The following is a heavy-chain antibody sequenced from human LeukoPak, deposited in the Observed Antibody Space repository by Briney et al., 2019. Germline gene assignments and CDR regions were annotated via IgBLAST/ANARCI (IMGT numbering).Heavy chain of an antibody. CDR2: INPDSGDT. V-gene: IGHV1-2*02. D-gene: IGHD5-12*01. Sequence: ASVKVSCKASGYTFTGYYMHWVRQAPGQGLEWMGSINPDSGDTNYAQNLQGRVTMTRDTSINTAYMELSSLRSDDTAVYYCAREPYSGYPRGDYWGQGTLVTVSS. J-gene: IGHJ4*02. CDR3: AREPYSGYPRGDY. CDR1: GYTFTGYY.